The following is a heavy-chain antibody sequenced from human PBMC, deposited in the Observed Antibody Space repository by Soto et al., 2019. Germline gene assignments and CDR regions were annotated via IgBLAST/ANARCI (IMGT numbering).Heavy chain of an antibody. J-gene: IGHJ4*02. D-gene: IGHD6-13*01. V-gene: IGHV3-21*01. CDR2: ISSSSSYI. Sequence: EVQLVESGGGLVKPGGSLRLSCAASGFTFSSYSMNWVRQAPGKGLEWVSSISSSSSYIYYADSVKGRFTISRDNAKNALYLQMNSLRAEDTAVYYCAISSRAKKAENDYWGQGTLVTVSS. CDR3: AISSRAKKAENDY. CDR1: GFTFSSYS.